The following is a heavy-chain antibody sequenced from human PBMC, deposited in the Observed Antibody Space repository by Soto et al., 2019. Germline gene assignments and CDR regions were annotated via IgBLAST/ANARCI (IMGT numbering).Heavy chain of an antibody. CDR2: IYYSGST. J-gene: IGHJ5*02. V-gene: IGHV4-31*03. CDR1: GGSISSGGYY. CDR3: ARGRVGTTWYWVNNWFDP. Sequence: SETLSLTCTVSGGSISSGGYYWSWIRQHPGKGLEWIGYIYYSGSTYYNPSLKSRVTISVDTSKNQFSLKLSSVTAADTAVYYCARGRVGTTWYWVNNWFDPWGQGTLVTVSS. D-gene: IGHD2-8*02.